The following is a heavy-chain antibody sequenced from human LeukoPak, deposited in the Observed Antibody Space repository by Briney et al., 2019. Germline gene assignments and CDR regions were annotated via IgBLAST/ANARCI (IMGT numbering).Heavy chain of an antibody. Sequence: GASVKVSCKASGYTFTGYYMHWVRQAPGQGLEWMGWINPNSGGTNYAQKFQGRVTMTRDTSISTAYMELSRLRSDDTAVYYCARDGEYCSSPSCPGLYVFDIGGKGKMVTVSS. CDR2: INPNSGGT. CDR3: ARDGEYCSSPSCPGLYVFDI. D-gene: IGHD2-2*01. CDR1: GYTFTGYY. J-gene: IGHJ3*02. V-gene: IGHV1-2*02.